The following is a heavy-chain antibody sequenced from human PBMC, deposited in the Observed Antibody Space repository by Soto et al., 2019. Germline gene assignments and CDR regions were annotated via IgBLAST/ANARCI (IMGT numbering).Heavy chain of an antibody. J-gene: IGHJ6*03. D-gene: IGHD4-17*01. Sequence: GGSLRLSCAASGFTFSSYGMHWVRQAPGKGLEWVAVIWYDGSNKYYADSVKGRFTISRDNSKNTLYLQMNSLRAEDTAVYYCARDYTVTTRGNYYYYMDVWGKGTTVTVSS. CDR3: ARDYTVTTRGNYYYYMDV. CDR2: IWYDGSNK. CDR1: GFTFSSYG. V-gene: IGHV3-33*01.